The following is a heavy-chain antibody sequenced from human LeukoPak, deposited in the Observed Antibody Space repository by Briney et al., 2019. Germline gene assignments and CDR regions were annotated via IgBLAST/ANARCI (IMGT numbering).Heavy chain of an antibody. CDR1: GFTVSSYA. CDR2: ISYDGSNK. J-gene: IGHJ4*02. V-gene: IGHV3-30-3*01. Sequence: PGGSLRLSCAASGFTVSSYAMHWVRQAPGKGLEWVAVISYDGSNKYYADSVKGRFTISRDNSKNTLYLQMNSLRAEDTAVYYCAGLSSGYYWGQGTLVTVSS. D-gene: IGHD3-22*01. CDR3: AGLSSGYY.